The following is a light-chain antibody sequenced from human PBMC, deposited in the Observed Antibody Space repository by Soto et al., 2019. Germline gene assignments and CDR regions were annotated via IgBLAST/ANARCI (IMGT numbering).Light chain of an antibody. CDR3: QSFDTSLSGYV. Sequence: QSVLTQPPSVSGAPGQRVTISCTGSRSNIGAGYDVHWYQQLPGSAPKLLIYANRNRPLGVPERFSGSKSGASASLAITGLQAQDEADYYCQSFDTSLSGYVFGIGTKVTVL. J-gene: IGLJ1*01. CDR2: ANR. CDR1: RSNIGAGYD. V-gene: IGLV1-40*01.